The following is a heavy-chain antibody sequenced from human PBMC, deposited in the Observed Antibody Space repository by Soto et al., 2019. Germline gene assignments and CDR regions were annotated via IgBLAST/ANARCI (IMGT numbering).Heavy chain of an antibody. CDR2: ISPNGQGI. CDR3: GKDGRYPRDYFHY. CDR1: GFTVTSNG. D-gene: IGHD1-20*01. V-gene: IGHV3-23*01. J-gene: IGHJ4*02. Sequence: PGGSLRLSCGVSGFTVTSNGVSWVRQAPGKGLEWVSAISPNGQGIWYADSVKGRFTLSRDISRNTVLLQMDRLRAEHTVVTCCGKDGRYPRDYFHYWGQGTLVTVSS.